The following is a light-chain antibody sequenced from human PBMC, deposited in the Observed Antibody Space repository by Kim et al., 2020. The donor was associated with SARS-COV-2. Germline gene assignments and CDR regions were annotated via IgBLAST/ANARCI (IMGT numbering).Light chain of an antibody. Sequence: PGARATLSCRASQSVSNNLAWYQHKPGQSPKLLIYGTTTRANGVPARFSGSGSGTDFTLTVSSLQSEELAVYYCHQYNDWPPGDTFGQGTKLEI. CDR2: GTT. CDR3: HQYNDWPPGDT. J-gene: IGKJ2*01. V-gene: IGKV3-15*01. CDR1: QSVSNN.